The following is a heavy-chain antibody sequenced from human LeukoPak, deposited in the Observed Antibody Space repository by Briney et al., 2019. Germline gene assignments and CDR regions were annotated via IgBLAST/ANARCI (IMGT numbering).Heavy chain of an antibody. J-gene: IGHJ6*02. Sequence: GGSLRLSCAASGFTFGSYAMGWVRQAPGKGLEWVSVITGGGSTYYTDFVKGRFTISRDSSRNTLYLQMNSLRVEDTAAYYCAKNLYDILTGYPWGAMDVWGQGTTVIVSS. D-gene: IGHD3-9*01. CDR2: ITGGGST. CDR3: AKNLYDILTGYPWGAMDV. V-gene: IGHV3-23*01. CDR1: GFTFGSYA.